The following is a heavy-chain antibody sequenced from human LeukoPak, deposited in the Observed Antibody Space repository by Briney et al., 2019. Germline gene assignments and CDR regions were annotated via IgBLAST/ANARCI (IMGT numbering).Heavy chain of an antibody. CDR1: GGSFSGYY. CDR2: INHSGST. D-gene: IGHD1-26*01. CDR3: ARRRRGVGHDY. J-gene: IGHJ4*02. V-gene: IGHV4-34*01. Sequence: SETLSLTCAVYGGSFSGYYWSWIRQPPGKGLEWIGEINHSGSTNYNPSLKSRVTISVDTSKNQFSLKLSSVTAADTAVCYCARRRRGVGHDYWGQGTLVTVSS.